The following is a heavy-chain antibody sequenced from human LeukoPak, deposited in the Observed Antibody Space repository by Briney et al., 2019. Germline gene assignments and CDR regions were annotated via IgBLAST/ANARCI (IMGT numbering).Heavy chain of an antibody. CDR1: GFTFSSYA. CDR2: ISGSGGST. CDR3: AKSVLLWFGELFYFDY. D-gene: IGHD3-10*01. J-gene: IGHJ4*02. Sequence: GGSLRLSCAASGFTFSSYAMSWVRQAPGKRLKWVSAISGSGGSTYYADSVKGRFTISRDNSKNTLYLQMNSLRAEDTAVYYCAKSVLLWFGELFYFDYWGQGTLVTVSS. V-gene: IGHV3-23*01.